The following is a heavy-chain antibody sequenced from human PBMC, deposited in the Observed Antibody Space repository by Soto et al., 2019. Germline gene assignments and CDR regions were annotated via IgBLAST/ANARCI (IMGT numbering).Heavy chain of an antibody. J-gene: IGHJ3*01. CDR2: LNPDTGNT. Sequence: QVQLVQSGAELKKPGASVNISCTAPGFTVSDNLINWVRQVPGQGREWMGGLNPDTGNTRYSETFQGRVTISRDPSASIAYLELSGLANEDTALYFCARDIQSVGPRANDAFEVWGQGTMITVSP. CDR3: ARDIQSVGPRANDAFEV. V-gene: IGHV1-3*01. D-gene: IGHD5-18*01. CDR1: GFTVSDNL.